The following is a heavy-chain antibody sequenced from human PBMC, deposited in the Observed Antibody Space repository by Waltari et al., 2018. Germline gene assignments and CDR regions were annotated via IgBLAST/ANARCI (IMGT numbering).Heavy chain of an antibody. CDR1: GFTFSSFW. V-gene: IGHV3-7*01. CDR3: ARDTGSSGWYYYYYGIDV. CDR2: INQDVREK. J-gene: IGHJ6*01. Sequence: EVQLVESGGGLVQPGGSLILSCAASGFTFSSFWMSWVRQAPGKGLAWVANINQDVREKYYVDSVKGRFTISRDNAKNSMYLQMNSLGAEDTAVYYCARDTGSSGWYYYYYGIDVWGQGTTVTVSS. D-gene: IGHD6-19*01.